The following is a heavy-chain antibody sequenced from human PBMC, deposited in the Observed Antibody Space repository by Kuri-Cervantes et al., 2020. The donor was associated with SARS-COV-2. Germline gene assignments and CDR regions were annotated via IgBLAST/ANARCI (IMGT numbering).Heavy chain of an antibody. CDR1: GGSISGYY. CDR2: INHSGST. Sequence: SETLSLTCTVSGGSISGYYWSWIRQPPGKGLEWIGEINHSGSTNYNPSLKSRVTISVDTSKNQFSLKLSSVTAEDTAVYYCTTLIDYWGQGALVTVSS. J-gene: IGHJ4*02. V-gene: IGHV4-34*01. CDR3: TTLIDY.